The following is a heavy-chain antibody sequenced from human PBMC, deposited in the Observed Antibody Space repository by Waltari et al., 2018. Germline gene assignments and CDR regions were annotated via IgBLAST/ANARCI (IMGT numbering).Heavy chain of an antibody. J-gene: IGHJ4*02. CDR2: ISNNGNKE. CDR3: AKDGVAVPGFLSKPDY. D-gene: IGHD6-19*01. CDR1: VFTFTDYG. Sequence: VQLVESGGSVVQPGRSLRISCAASVFTFTDYGIHWVRQVQGRGLDWVASISNNGNKELYGDSVKGRFTISRDNSKNTVYLQMDGLRGDDTGVYYCAKDGVAVPGFLSKPDYWGRGTLVTVSS. V-gene: IGHV3-30*18.